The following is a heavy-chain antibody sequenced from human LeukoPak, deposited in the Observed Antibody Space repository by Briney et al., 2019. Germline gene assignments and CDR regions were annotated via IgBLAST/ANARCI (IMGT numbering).Heavy chain of an antibody. CDR1: GFTFSKYA. Sequence: GGSLRLSCAASGFTFSKYAMDWVRQAPGKGLEWVAIISKDGSMRYYADSVKGRFTVSRDNSNNTLSLQMNSLKSEDTAVYYCAGEKFDIWGQGTMVTVSA. J-gene: IGHJ3*02. CDR2: ISKDGSMR. CDR3: AGEKFDI. V-gene: IGHV3-30*04.